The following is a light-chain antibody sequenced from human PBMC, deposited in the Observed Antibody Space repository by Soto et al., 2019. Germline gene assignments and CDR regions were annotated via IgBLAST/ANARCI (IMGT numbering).Light chain of an antibody. J-gene: IGKJ1*01. V-gene: IGKV3D-7*01. CDR2: GAS. CDR3: QQDYNLLRT. Sequence: PGERVTLSCRASQRVSRSYLTWYQQKPGQAPRLLIYGASPRATSIPARFSGSGSGTDFTLTISSLQPEDFAVYYCQQDYNLLRTVGQGTKVEIK. CDR1: QRVSRSY.